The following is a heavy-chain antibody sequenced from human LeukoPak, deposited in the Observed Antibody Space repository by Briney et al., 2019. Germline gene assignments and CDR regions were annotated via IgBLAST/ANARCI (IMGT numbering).Heavy chain of an antibody. CDR1: GGSISSYY. D-gene: IGHD6-13*01. CDR3: ARLTHYSTPHAD. CDR2: IYYSGST. V-gene: IGHV4-59*08. Sequence: SETLSLTCTVSGGSISSYYWSWIRQPPGKGLEWIGYIYYSGSTNYNPSLKSRVTISVDTSKNQFSLKLSSVTAADTAVYYCARLTHYSTPHADWGQGTLVTVSS. J-gene: IGHJ4*02.